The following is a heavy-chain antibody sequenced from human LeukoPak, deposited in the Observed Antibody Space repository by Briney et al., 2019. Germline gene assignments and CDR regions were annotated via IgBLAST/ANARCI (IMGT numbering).Heavy chain of an antibody. J-gene: IGHJ4*02. Sequence: SETLSLTCTVSGGSISSYYWGWIRQPPGKGLEWIGSIYYSGSTYYNPSLKSRVTISVDTSKNQFSLKLSSVTAADTAVYYCARLRWGYDSRTIDYWGQGTLVTVSS. CDR2: IYYSGST. CDR3: ARLRWGYDSRTIDY. CDR1: GGSISSYY. V-gene: IGHV4-39*01. D-gene: IGHD3-22*01.